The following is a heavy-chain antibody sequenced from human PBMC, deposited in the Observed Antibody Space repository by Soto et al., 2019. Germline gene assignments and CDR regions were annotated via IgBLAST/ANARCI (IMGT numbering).Heavy chain of an antibody. V-gene: IGHV4-34*01. Sequence: PSETLSLTCAVYGGSFRGYYWSWIRQPPGKGLEWIGEINHSGSTNYNPSLKSRVTISVDTSKNQFSLKLSSVTAADTAVYYCARVLGNLNYDILTGYYKTKTFDYWGQGTLVTVSS. J-gene: IGHJ4*02. CDR3: ARVLGNLNYDILTGYYKTKTFDY. D-gene: IGHD3-9*01. CDR2: INHSGST. CDR1: GGSFRGYY.